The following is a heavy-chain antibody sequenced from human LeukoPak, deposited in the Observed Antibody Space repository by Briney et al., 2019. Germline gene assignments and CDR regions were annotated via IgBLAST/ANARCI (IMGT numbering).Heavy chain of an antibody. J-gene: IGHJ4*02. D-gene: IGHD3-22*01. Sequence: PSETLSLTCAVYGGSFSGYYWSWIRQPPGKGLEWIGEINHSGSTNYNPSLKSRVTISVDTSKNQFSLKLSSVTAADTAVYYCAGAYYYDSSGSNFDYWGQGTLVTVSS. CDR1: GGSFSGYY. CDR2: INHSGST. V-gene: IGHV4-34*01. CDR3: AGAYYYDSSGSNFDY.